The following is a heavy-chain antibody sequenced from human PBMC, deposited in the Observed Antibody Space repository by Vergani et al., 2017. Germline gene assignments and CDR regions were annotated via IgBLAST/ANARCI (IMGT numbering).Heavy chain of an antibody. D-gene: IGHD3-3*01. V-gene: IGHV3-30-3*01. Sequence: QVQLVESGGGVVQPGRSLRLSCAASGFTFSSYAMHWVRQAPGKGLEWVALISSDGSNKYYADSVKGRFTISRDNSKNTLYLQMNSLRAEDTALFYCARDKFVRVLSFGVVIDYWGQGTLVTVSS. CDR3: ARDKFVRVLSFGVVIDY. CDR2: ISSDGSNK. J-gene: IGHJ4*02. CDR1: GFTFSSYA.